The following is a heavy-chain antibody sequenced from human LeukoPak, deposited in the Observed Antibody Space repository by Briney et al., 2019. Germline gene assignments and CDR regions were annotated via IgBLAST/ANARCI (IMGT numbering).Heavy chain of an antibody. CDR3: ARFLNYCSSTSCYVRVFDH. D-gene: IGHD2-2*01. V-gene: IGHV3-74*01. Sequence: PGGSLRLSCAASGFTFSSYWMYWVRQAPGKGLVWVSRINSDGSSTSYADSVKGRFTISRDNAKNTLYLQMNSLRAEDTAVYYCARFLNYCSSTSCYVRVFDHWGQGTLVTVSS. CDR1: GFTFSSYW. J-gene: IGHJ4*02. CDR2: INSDGSST.